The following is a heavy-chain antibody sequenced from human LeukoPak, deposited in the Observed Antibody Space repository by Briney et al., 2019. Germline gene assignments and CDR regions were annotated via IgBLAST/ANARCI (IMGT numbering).Heavy chain of an antibody. CDR3: ARGSDSSGYSIDY. D-gene: IGHD3-22*01. CDR1: GYTFTSYD. V-gene: IGHV1-8*01. J-gene: IGHJ4*02. CDR2: MNPNSGNT. Sequence: ASVKVSCKASGYTFTSYDINWVRQATGQGLEWMGWMNPNSGNTGYAQKFLGRVTMTRNTSISTAYMELSSLRSEDTAVYYCARGSDSSGYSIDYWGQGTLVTVSS.